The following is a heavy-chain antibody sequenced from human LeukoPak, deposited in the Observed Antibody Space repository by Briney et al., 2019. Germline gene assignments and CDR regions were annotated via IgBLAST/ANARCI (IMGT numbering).Heavy chain of an antibody. J-gene: IGHJ5*02. CDR1: GGTFSSYA. Sequence: GASVKVSCKASGGTFSSYAISWVRQAPGQGLEWMGGIIPIFGTANYAQKFQGRVTITADESTSTAYMELSSLRSEDTAVYYCARDYVVAAKKFWFDPWGQGTLVTVSS. V-gene: IGHV1-69*13. CDR2: IIPIFGTA. CDR3: ARDYVVAAKKFWFDP. D-gene: IGHD2-15*01.